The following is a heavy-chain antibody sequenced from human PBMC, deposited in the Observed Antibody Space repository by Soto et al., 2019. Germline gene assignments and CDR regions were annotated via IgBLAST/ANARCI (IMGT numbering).Heavy chain of an antibody. CDR2: ISYDGQDK. CDR1: GFAFSNYA. V-gene: IGHV3-30*18. J-gene: IGHJ6*02. Sequence: QVWLVESGGGVVQPGRSLRLSCAASGFAFSNYAMHWVRQAPGKGLEWVAVISYDGQDKFYRDSVKGRFTISRDNSKNSVYLQMNSLMPVDTAVYYCAKEEDVGMPVAGYYYYYGMDVWGQGTTVTVS. D-gene: IGHD6-19*01. CDR3: AKEEDVGMPVAGYYYYYGMDV.